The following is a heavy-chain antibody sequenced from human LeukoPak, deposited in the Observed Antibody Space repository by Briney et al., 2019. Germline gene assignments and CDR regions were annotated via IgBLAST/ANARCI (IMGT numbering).Heavy chain of an antibody. J-gene: IGHJ3*02. D-gene: IGHD1-26*01. CDR2: IYSGGST. V-gene: IGHV3-53*01. CDR1: GFTFSSYT. Sequence: PGGSLRLSCAAPGFTFSSYTMSWVRQAPGKGLEWVSIIYSGGSTFYADSVKGRFTISRDNSKNTLYLQMNSLRAEDTAVYYCARGGSYLSAFDIWGQGTMVTVSS. CDR3: ARGGSYLSAFDI.